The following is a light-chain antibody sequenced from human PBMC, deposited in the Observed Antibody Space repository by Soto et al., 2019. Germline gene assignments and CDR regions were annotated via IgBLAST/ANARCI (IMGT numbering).Light chain of an antibody. CDR3: QKYDRAPFT. CDR2: AAS. J-gene: IGKJ3*01. V-gene: IGKV1-27*01. Sequence: DIQMTQSPSSLSASVGDRVTITCRASQGISVYLAWYQQKPGSIPTLLIFAASTLQSWVPSRFSGSGSGTAFTLTISSLQPEDVATYFCQKYDRAPFTFGPGTKVDIK. CDR1: QGISVY.